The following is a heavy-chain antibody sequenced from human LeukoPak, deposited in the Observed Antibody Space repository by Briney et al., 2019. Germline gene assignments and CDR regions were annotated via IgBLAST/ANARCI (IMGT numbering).Heavy chain of an antibody. CDR3: ARSHSPRPGVAVAGYGGYFDY. D-gene: IGHD6-19*01. CDR2: ISYDGSNK. V-gene: IGHV3-30*03. J-gene: IGHJ4*02. Sequence: GRSLRLSCAASGFTFSSYGMHWVRQAPGKGLEWVAVISYDGSNKYYADSVKGRFTISRDNSKNTLYLHVNSLRPEDTAVYYCARSHSPRPGVAVAGYGGYFDYWGQGTLVTVSS. CDR1: GFTFSSYG.